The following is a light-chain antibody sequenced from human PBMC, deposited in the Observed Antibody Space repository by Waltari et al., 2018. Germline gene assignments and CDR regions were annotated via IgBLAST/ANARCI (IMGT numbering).Light chain of an antibody. J-gene: IGLJ2*01. V-gene: IGLV2-14*03. CDR2: DVS. Sequence: QSALTQPASVSGSPGQSITISCTGTSSDVGAYSYVSWYQQHPGKPPKLMIFDVSNRPSGVSKRFSGSKSGNTASLTISGLQAEDEAGYYCSSYISSSTLELFGGGTSLTVL. CDR3: SSYISSSTLEL. CDR1: SSDVGAYSY.